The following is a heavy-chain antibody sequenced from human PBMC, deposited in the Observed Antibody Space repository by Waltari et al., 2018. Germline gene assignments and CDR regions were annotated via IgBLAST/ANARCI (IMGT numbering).Heavy chain of an antibody. J-gene: IGHJ4*02. CDR2: IRPDGNEK. D-gene: IGHD4-17*01. CDR1: GFAVSRSW. CDR3: ARDPSYGAIDY. Sequence: EVPLVEAGGGLVQPGGSMRLSCAASGFAVSRSWMGWVRQAPGKGLEWVANIRPDGNEKYYVDSVKGRLTISRDNAKNSLYLQMNSLRVEDTAVYFCARDPSYGAIDYWGQGTLVTVSS. V-gene: IGHV3-7*01.